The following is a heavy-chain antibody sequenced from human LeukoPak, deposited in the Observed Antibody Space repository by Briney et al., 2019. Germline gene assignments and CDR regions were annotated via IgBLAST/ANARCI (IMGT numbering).Heavy chain of an antibody. CDR2: IYYSGST. D-gene: IGHD1-1*01. V-gene: IGHV4-30-4*08. CDR3: ASRPRTGTSFDL. Sequence: PSETLSLTCTVSGGSISSGDYYWSWIRQPPGKGLEWIGYIYYSGSTYYNPSLKSRVTISVDTSKNQFSLKLSSVTAADTAVYYCASRPRTGTSFDLWGRGTLVTVSS. CDR1: GGSISSGDYY. J-gene: IGHJ2*01.